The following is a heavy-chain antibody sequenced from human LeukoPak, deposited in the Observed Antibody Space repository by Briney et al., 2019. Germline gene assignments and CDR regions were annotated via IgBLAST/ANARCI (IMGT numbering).Heavy chain of an antibody. CDR3: ARDTEQQLGNYYYYGMDV. J-gene: IGHJ6*02. CDR1: GGSISSGDYC. D-gene: IGHD6-13*01. V-gene: IGHV4-30-4*01. Sequence: PSETLSLTCTVSGGSISSGDYCWSWIRQPPGKGLEWIGYIYYSGSTYYNPSLKSRVTISVDTSKNQFSLKLSSVTAADTAVYYCARDTEQQLGNYYYYGMDVWGQGTTVTVSS. CDR2: IYYSGST.